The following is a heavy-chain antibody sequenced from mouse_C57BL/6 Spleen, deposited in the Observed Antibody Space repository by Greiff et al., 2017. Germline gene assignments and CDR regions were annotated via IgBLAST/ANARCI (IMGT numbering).Heavy chain of an antibody. CDR2: IDPENGDT. CDR3: TTWDPAWFAY. D-gene: IGHD4-1*01. J-gene: IGHJ3*01. Sequence: EVQLQQSGAELVRPGASVKLSCTASGFNIKDDYMHWVKQGPEQGLEWIGWIDPENGDTEYASKFQGKATITADTSSNTAYLQLSSLTSEDTAVYYCTTWDPAWFAYWGQGTLVTVSA. CDR1: GFNIKDDY. V-gene: IGHV14-4*01.